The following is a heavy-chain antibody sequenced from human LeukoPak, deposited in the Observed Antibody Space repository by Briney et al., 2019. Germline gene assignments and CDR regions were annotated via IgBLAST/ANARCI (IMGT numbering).Heavy chain of an antibody. J-gene: IGHJ4*02. CDR2: ISYDGSNK. D-gene: IGHD6-13*01. Sequence: PGGSLRLSCAASGFTFSSYAMHWVRQAPGKGLEWVAFISYDGSNKYYADSVKGRFTISRDNSKDTLYLQMNSLRAEDTAVYYCARPRWGELVQPNFDYWGQGTLVTVSS. CDR1: GFTFSSYA. CDR3: ARPRWGELVQPNFDY. V-gene: IGHV3-30-3*01.